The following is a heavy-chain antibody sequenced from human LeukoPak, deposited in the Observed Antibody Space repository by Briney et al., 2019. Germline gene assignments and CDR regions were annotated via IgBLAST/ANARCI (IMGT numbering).Heavy chain of an antibody. J-gene: IGHJ6*03. CDR3: ATKTGYAPRYYYMDV. CDR1: GYSINSGYY. V-gene: IGHV4-38-2*02. D-gene: IGHD2-2*01. Sequence: SETLSLTCTVSGYSINSGYYWGWVRQPPGKGLEWIGTFYRSGDTSYNPSLESRVTMSVDTPKNQFSLRLSSVTAADTAVSYCATKTGYAPRYYYMDVRGKGTTVTVYS. CDR2: FYRSGDT.